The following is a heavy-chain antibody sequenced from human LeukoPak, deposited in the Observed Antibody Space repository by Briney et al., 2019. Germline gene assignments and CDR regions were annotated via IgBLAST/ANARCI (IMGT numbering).Heavy chain of an antibody. V-gene: IGHV3-30-3*01. Sequence: GGSLRLSCAASGFTFSSYAMHWVRQAPGKGLEWVAVISYDGSNKYYADSVKGRFTISRDNSKNTLYLQMNSLRAEDTAVYYCARDRELGYCSSTSCYEIGYWGQGTLVTVSS. CDR2: ISYDGSNK. D-gene: IGHD2-2*01. CDR3: ARDRELGYCSSTSCYEIGY. CDR1: GFTFSSYA. J-gene: IGHJ4*02.